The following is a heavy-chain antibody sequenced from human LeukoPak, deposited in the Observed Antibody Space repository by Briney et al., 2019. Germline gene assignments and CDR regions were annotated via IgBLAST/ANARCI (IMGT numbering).Heavy chain of an antibody. J-gene: IGHJ5*02. Sequence: SVKVSCKASGGPFSSHAINWVRQAPGQGLEWMGGVVPIFGTANYAQKVQGRVTITTDESTTTAYMELSSLRSEDTAVYYCARARSPSSGYLLRDRNWFDPWGQGTLVTVSS. CDR1: GGPFSSHA. D-gene: IGHD3-22*01. V-gene: IGHV1-69*05. CDR3: ARARSPSSGYLLRDRNWFDP. CDR2: VVPIFGTA.